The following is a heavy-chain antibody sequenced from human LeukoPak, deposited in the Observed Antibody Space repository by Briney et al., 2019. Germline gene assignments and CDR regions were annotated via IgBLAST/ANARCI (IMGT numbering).Heavy chain of an antibody. V-gene: IGHV3-33*01. CDR2: IWYDGSTT. Sequence: GGSLRLSCAESVFTFSIFGTHCGRQAPGKGLEWVAVIWYDGSTTFYADSVKGRFTISRDNSKNTLYLQMNGLRAEDTAVYYSASWELVGHDSGSPIFPTDYGMDVWGQGTTVIVSS. D-gene: IGHD3-10*01. J-gene: IGHJ6*02. CDR1: VFTFSIFG. CDR3: ASWELVGHDSGSPIFPTDYGMDV.